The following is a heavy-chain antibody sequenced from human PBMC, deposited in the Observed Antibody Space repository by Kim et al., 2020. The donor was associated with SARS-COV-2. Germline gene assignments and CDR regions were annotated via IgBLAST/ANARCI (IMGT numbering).Heavy chain of an antibody. J-gene: IGHJ4*02. CDR2: IRSKAYGGTT. CDR1: GFTFGDYA. CDR3: TRANYYDSSGYYYFDY. Sequence: GGSLRLSCTASGFTFGDYAMSWFRQAPGKGLEWVGFIRSKAYGGTTEYAASVKGRFTISRDDSKSIAYLQMNSLKTEDTAVYYCTRANYYDSSGYYYFDYWGQGTLVTVSS. D-gene: IGHD3-22*01. V-gene: IGHV3-49*03.